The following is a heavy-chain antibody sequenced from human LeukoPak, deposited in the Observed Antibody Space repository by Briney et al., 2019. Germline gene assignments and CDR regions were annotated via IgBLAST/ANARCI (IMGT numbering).Heavy chain of an antibody. CDR1: GGSFSGYY. V-gene: IGHV4-34*01. D-gene: IGHD3-22*01. Sequence: PSETLSLTCAVYGGSFSGYYWSWIRLPPGKGLEWIGEINHSGSTNYNPSLKSRVTISVDTSKNQFSLKLSSVTAADTAVYYCARDHYYDSRRFDYWGQGTLVTVSS. CDR3: ARDHYYDSRRFDY. J-gene: IGHJ4*02. CDR2: INHSGST.